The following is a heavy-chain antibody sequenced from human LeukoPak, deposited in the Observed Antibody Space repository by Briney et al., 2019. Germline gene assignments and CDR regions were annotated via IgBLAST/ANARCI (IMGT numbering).Heavy chain of an antibody. Sequence: GGSLRLSCAASGFTFSSYAMHWVRQAPGKGLEWVAVISYDGSNKYHADSVKGRFTISRDNSKNTLYLQMNSLRAEDTAVYYCAREIITVGGYYYDYWGQGTLVTVSS. CDR1: GFTFSSYA. CDR3: AREIITVGGYYYDY. CDR2: ISYDGSNK. V-gene: IGHV3-30*04. D-gene: IGHD1-14*01. J-gene: IGHJ4*02.